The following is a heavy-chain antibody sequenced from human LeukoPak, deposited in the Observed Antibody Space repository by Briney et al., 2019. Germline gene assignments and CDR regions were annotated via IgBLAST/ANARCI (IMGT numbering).Heavy chain of an antibody. V-gene: IGHV5-51*01. CDR2: IYPGDSDT. Sequence: GESLKISCKGSGYSFTSYWIGWVRQMPGKGLEWMGIIYPGDSDTRYSPSFQGQVTISADKSISTAYLQWSSLKASDTAMYYCARRDIVVVTAVDAFDIWDQGTMVTVSS. D-gene: IGHD2-21*02. CDR3: ARRDIVVVTAVDAFDI. J-gene: IGHJ3*02. CDR1: GYSFTSYW.